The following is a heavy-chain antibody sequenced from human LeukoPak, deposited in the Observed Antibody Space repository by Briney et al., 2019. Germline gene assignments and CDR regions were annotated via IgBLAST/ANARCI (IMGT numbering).Heavy chain of an antibody. J-gene: IGHJ5*02. CDR3: ARVAGYYSSTSCYAVGGWFDP. CDR2: INAGNGNT. D-gene: IGHD2-2*01. CDR1: GYTFTSYA. V-gene: IGHV1-3*01. Sequence: GASVKVSCKASGYTFTSYAMHWVRQAPGQRLEWMGWINAGNGNTKYSQKFQGRVTITRDTSASTAYMELSSLRSEDTAVYYCARVAGYYSSTSCYAVGGWFDPWGQGTLVTVSS.